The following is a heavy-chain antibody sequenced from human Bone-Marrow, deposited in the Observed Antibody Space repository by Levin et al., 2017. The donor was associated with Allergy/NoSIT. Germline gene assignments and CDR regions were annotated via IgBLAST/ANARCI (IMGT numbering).Heavy chain of an antibody. Sequence: GGSLRLSCAASGFTFSTYAMHWVRQAPGKGLEWVAIIWYDGDNKYYADSVKGRFTISRDNSKNTLYLQMNSLRADDTAVYYCASLRGYTGYDVADFDYWGQGTLVTVSS. V-gene: IGHV3-33*01. D-gene: IGHD5-12*01. CDR3: ASLRGYTGYDVADFDY. J-gene: IGHJ4*02. CDR1: GFTFSTYA. CDR2: IWYDGDNK.